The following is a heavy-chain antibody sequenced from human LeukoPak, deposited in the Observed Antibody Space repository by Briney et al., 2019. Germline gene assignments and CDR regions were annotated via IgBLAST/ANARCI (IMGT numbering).Heavy chain of an antibody. Sequence: SETLSLTCTVSGGSISSYYWSWIRQPPGKGLEWIGYIYYSGSTNYNPSLKSRVTISVDTSKNQFSLKLSSVTAADTAVYYCARDGYYDSGRDYHKGWYFDLWGRGTLVTVST. D-gene: IGHD3-10*01. V-gene: IGHV4-59*01. CDR3: ARDGYYDSGRDYHKGWYFDL. J-gene: IGHJ2*01. CDR2: IYYSGST. CDR1: GGSISSYY.